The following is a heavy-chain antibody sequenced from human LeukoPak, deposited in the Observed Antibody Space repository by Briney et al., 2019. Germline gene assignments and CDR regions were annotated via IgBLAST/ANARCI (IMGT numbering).Heavy chain of an antibody. CDR2: VYYTGGT. J-gene: IGHJ5*02. Sequence: SETLSFTCTVPGGSISTNGHYWGWIRQPPGKGLEWIASVYYTGGTYYNPSLKSRVTISAGTSRNQFSLYLISVTAADTAVYYCARSLGIVDTVWFDPWGQGTLVTVSS. V-gene: IGHV4-39*01. D-gene: IGHD5-12*01. CDR3: ARSLGIVDTVWFDP. CDR1: GGSISTNGHY.